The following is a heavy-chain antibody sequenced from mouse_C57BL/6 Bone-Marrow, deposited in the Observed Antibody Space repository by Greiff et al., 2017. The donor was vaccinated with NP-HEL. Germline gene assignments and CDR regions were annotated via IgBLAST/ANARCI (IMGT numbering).Heavy chain of an antibody. CDR2: ISDGGSYT. V-gene: IGHV5-4*03. J-gene: IGHJ2*01. D-gene: IGHD2-5*01. Sequence: DVMLVESGGGLVKPGGSLKLSCAASGFTFSSYAMSWVRQTPEKRLEWVATISDGGSYTYYPDNVKGRFTISRDNAKNNLYLQMSHLKSEDTAMYYCARAGDSNYPYYFDYWGQGTTLTVSS. CDR1: GFTFSSYA. CDR3: ARAGDSNYPYYFDY.